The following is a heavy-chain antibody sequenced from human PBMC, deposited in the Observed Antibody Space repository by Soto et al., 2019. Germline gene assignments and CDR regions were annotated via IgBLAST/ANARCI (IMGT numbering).Heavy chain of an antibody. CDR2: IIPILGIA. V-gene: IGHV1-69*02. D-gene: IGHD6-13*01. CDR3: AIDSSSWYGVSVGCWFDP. CDR1: GGTFSSYT. J-gene: IGHJ5*02. Sequence: SVKVSCKASGGTFSSYTTSWVRQAPGQGLEWMGRIIPILGIANYAQKFQGRVTITADKSTSTAYMELSSLRSEDTAVYYCAIDSSSWYGVSVGCWFDPWGQGTLVTVSS.